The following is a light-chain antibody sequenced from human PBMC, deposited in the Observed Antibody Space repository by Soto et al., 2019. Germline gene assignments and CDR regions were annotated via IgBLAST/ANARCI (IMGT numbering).Light chain of an antibody. CDR2: DVS. J-gene: IGLJ3*02. CDR3: QSYDSSLSGFWV. V-gene: IGLV2-11*01. CDR1: SSDVGGYNY. Sequence: QSALTQPRSVSGSPGQSVTISCTGTSSDVGGYNYVSWYQQHPGKAPKLMIYDVSKRPSGVPDRFSGSKSGTSASLAITGLQAEDEADYYCQSYDSSLSGFWVFGGGTQLTVL.